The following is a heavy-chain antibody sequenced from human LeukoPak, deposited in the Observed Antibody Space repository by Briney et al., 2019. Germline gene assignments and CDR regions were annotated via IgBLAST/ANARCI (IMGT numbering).Heavy chain of an antibody. Sequence: GASVKVSCKASDYTFTSYGISWVRQAPGQGLEWMGCISAYNGNTNYAQKLQGRVTMTTDTSTSTAYMELRSLRSDDTAVYYCARDYYDSSGYYALYYYYYYYMDVWGKGTTVTVSS. D-gene: IGHD3-22*01. J-gene: IGHJ6*03. CDR2: ISAYNGNT. CDR1: DYTFTSYG. CDR3: ARDYYDSSGYYALYYYYYYYMDV. V-gene: IGHV1-18*01.